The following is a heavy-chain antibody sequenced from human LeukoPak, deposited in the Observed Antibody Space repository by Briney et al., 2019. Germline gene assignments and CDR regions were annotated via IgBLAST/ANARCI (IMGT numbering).Heavy chain of an antibody. J-gene: IGHJ4*02. Sequence: SETLSLTCTVSGGSIISYYWSWIRQPPGKGLEWIGYIYYSGSTNYNPSLKSRVTISVDTSKNQFSLKLSSVTAADTAVYYCARVCVDSSGYYSYYFDYWGQGTPVTVSS. CDR2: IYYSGST. V-gene: IGHV4-59*01. D-gene: IGHD3-22*01. CDR3: ARVCVDSSGYYSYYFDY. CDR1: GGSIISYY.